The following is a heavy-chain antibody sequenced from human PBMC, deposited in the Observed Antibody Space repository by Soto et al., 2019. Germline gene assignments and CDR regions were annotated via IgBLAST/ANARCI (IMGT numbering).Heavy chain of an antibody. CDR2: IIPIFGTA. D-gene: IGHD3-22*01. J-gene: IGHJ6*02. CDR3: ARESLGYYDSSGYYYYYYGMDV. Sequence: SVKVSCKASGGTFSSYAISWVRQAPGQGLEWMGGIIPIFGTANYAQKFQGRVTITADESTSTAYMELSSLRSEDTAVYYCARESLGYYDSSGYYYYYYGMDVWG. V-gene: IGHV1-69*13. CDR1: GGTFSSYA.